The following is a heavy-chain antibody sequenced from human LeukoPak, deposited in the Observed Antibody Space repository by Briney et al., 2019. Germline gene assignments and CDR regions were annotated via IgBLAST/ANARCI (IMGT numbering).Heavy chain of an antibody. J-gene: IGHJ4*02. D-gene: IGHD2-2*01. CDR1: GFSFSDNY. V-gene: IGHV3-11*05. Sequence: GGSLRLSCAASGFSFSDNYMSWIRQAPGKGLEWVSYISNGGSYTNYPDSVKGRFTISRDNAKNSLYLQMNSLRAEDTAVYYCAREECSSTSCSSRGFDYWGQGTLVTVSS. CDR3: AREECSSTSCSSRGFDY. CDR2: ISNGGSYT.